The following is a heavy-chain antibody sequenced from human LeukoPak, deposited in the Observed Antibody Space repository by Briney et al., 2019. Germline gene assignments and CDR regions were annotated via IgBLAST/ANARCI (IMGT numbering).Heavy chain of an antibody. CDR2: IRSKSNNYAT. CDR3: TRWLLGTNFTCDH. Sequence: GGSLRLSCAASGFSFSDSAIHWVRQASGKGLEWVGRIRSKSNNYATGYAASVKGRFTISRDDSKNTANLQMNSLKTEDTAVYYCTRWLLGTNFTCDHWGQGARLRVSS. CDR1: GFSFSDSA. J-gene: IGHJ4*02. V-gene: IGHV3-73*01. D-gene: IGHD1-14*01.